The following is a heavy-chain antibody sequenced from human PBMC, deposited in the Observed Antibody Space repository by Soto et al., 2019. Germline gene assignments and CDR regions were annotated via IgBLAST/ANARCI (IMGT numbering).Heavy chain of an antibody. CDR2: ISAYNGNT. V-gene: IGHV1-18*01. J-gene: IGHJ6*02. CDR1: GYTFTSYG. CDR3: ARDIRQQLVCKVRCSYGMDV. D-gene: IGHD6-13*01. Sequence: QVQLVQSGAEVKKPGASVKVSCKASGYTFTSYGISWVRQAPGQGLEWMGWISAYNGNTNYAQKLQGRVTMTTDTSTSTAYMELRSLRSDDTAVYYCARDIRQQLVCKVRCSYGMDVWGQGTTVTVSS.